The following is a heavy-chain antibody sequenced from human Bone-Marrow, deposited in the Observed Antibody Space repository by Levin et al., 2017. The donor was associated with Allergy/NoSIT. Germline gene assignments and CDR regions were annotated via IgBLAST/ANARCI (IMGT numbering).Heavy chain of an antibody. J-gene: IGHJ4*02. CDR3: ASLMRGSSWDY. Sequence: LSLTCAASGFPFSNSWMSWVRQAPGKGLQWVANIAHDGSEKYYVDSVKGRFTISRDNTKNSLYLQMDSLRVEDTAVFYCASLMRGSSWDYWGQGTLVTVSS. D-gene: IGHD6-13*01. V-gene: IGHV3-7*01. CDR2: IAHDGSEK. CDR1: GFPFSNSW.